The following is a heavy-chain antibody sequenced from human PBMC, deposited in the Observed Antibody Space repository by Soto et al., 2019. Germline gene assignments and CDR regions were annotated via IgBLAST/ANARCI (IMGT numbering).Heavy chain of an antibody. CDR1: GFIFGNYW. D-gene: IGHD3-9*01. V-gene: IGHV3-74*01. CDR2: IKSGEVGI. Sequence: EVQLVESGGGLVQPGGSLRLSCVASGFIFGNYWMHWVRQAPGKGLVWVSRIKSGEVGISYADSVKGRFTISSDNAKNTLYLQMNSLGVEDTAVYYCARGGADILTGPLDYWGKGTLVTVSS. J-gene: IGHJ4*02. CDR3: ARGGADILTGPLDY.